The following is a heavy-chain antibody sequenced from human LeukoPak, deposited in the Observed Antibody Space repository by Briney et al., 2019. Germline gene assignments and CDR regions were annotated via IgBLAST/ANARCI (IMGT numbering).Heavy chain of an antibody. CDR3: ARDGRGYSSSRADY. V-gene: IGHV3-7*03. CDR2: IKQDGSEK. CDR1: GFRFSTYW. Sequence: GGSLRLSCAASGFRFSTYWMSWVRQAPGKGLEWVANIKQDGSEKYYVDSVKGRFTISRDNAKNSLYLQMNSLRAEDTAVYYCARDGRGYSSSRADYWGQGTLVTVSS. J-gene: IGHJ4*02. D-gene: IGHD6-13*01.